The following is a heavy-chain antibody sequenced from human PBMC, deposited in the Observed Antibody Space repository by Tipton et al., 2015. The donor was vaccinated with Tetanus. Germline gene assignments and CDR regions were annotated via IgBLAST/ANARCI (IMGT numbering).Heavy chain of an antibody. CDR3: ARGITDGYNRRFDY. CDR1: RGPISSYY. V-gene: IGHV4-4*07. D-gene: IGHD5-24*01. CDR2: ISNGNT. Sequence: GLVKPSETLSLTCTVSRGPISSYYWSWIRQPAGKGLEWIGHISNGNTDYSPSLKSRVTLSVGTSKNQFSLEVRSVTAADTAVYYCARGITDGYNRRFDYWGQGTRVAVSP. J-gene: IGHJ4*02.